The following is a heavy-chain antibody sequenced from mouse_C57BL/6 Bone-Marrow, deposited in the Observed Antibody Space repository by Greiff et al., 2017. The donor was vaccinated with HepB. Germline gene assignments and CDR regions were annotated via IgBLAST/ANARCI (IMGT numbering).Heavy chain of an antibody. Sequence: EVKLVESGGGLVKPGGSLKLSCAASGFTFSSYAMSWVRQTPEKRLEWVATISDGGSYTYYPDNVKGRFTISRDNAKNNLYLQMSHLKSEDTAMYYCARDGATVYYYAMDYWGQGTSVTVSS. CDR1: GFTFSSYA. D-gene: IGHD1-1*01. V-gene: IGHV5-4*01. CDR2: ISDGGSYT. CDR3: ARDGATVYYYAMDY. J-gene: IGHJ4*01.